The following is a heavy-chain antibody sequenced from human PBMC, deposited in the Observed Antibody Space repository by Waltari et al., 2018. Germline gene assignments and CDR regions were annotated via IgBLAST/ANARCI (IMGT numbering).Heavy chain of an antibody. D-gene: IGHD3-10*01. Sequence: QVQLVQSGAEVKRPGASVKVSCKASGYTFTANYVHWVRQAPGQGLEWMGWIHPNSGATDYAQKFQGRVTMTLDTSISTLYMELSRLGSDDTAVYYCARAWFNSGFDYWGQGSLVTVSS. CDR2: IHPNSGAT. CDR3: ARAWFNSGFDY. J-gene: IGHJ4*02. V-gene: IGHV1-2*02. CDR1: GYTFTANY.